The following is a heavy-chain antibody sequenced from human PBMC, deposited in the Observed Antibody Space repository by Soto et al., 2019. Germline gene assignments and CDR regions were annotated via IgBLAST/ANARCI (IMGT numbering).Heavy chain of an antibody. V-gene: IGHV3-23*01. CDR1: GFTFSSYA. CDR2: VSGSGGGT. CDR3: DKLYYDFWSGYSTPYYFDY. J-gene: IGHJ4*02. Sequence: GGTLRLSCAASGFTFSSYAMCWVCQAPGTGLGLVSAVSGSGGGTYYEDSVKGRFTISRDNSKNTLYLHMNSLRAEDTAVYYCDKLYYDFWSGYSTPYYFDYWGQGTLVTVSS. D-gene: IGHD3-3*01.